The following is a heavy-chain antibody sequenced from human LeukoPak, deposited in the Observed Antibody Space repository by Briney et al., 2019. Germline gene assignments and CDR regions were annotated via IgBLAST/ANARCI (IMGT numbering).Heavy chain of an antibody. CDR1: GFTSSDYY. Sequence: GGSLRLSCAASGFTSSDYYMSWIRQAPGKGLEWVSYISSSGSTIYYADSVKGRFTISRDNAKNSLYLQMNSLRAEDTAVYYCASVDGYNLFDYWGQGTLVTVSS. J-gene: IGHJ4*02. V-gene: IGHV3-11*01. D-gene: IGHD5-24*01. CDR3: ASVDGYNLFDY. CDR2: ISSSGSTI.